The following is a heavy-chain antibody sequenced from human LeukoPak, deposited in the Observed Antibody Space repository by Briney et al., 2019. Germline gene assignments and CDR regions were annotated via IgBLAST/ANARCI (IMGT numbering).Heavy chain of an antibody. CDR1: GFTFSSYS. CDR3: ARISRGELPTF. J-gene: IGHJ4*02. D-gene: IGHD1-7*01. Sequence: GGSLRLSCAASGFTFSSYSMNWVRQAPGKGLEWVSSISSSSSYIYYADSVKGRFTISRDNAKNSLYLQMNSLRVEDTAIYYCARISRGELPTFWGQGTLVIVSS. V-gene: IGHV3-21*04. CDR2: ISSSSSYI.